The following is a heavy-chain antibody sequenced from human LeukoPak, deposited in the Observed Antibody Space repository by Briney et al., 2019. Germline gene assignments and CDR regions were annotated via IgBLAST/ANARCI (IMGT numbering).Heavy chain of an antibody. CDR1: GYTFSNHG. CDR3: ARDIGISQFDF. Sequence: GASVKVSCKASGYTFSNHGISWVRQAPGQGLEWMGWIGVYNGQTQYAQKFQGRVTLTTDTSTRTAYMDIRSLTSADTALYYCARDIGISQFDFRGQGTLVTVSS. CDR2: IGVYNGQT. J-gene: IGHJ4*02. V-gene: IGHV1-18*01. D-gene: IGHD3-10*01.